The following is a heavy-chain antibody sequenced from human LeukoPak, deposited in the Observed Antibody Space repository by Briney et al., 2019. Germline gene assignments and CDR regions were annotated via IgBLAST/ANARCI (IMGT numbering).Heavy chain of an antibody. V-gene: IGHV1-18*01. Sequence: RASVKVSCKASGYTFTNYAMGWVRQAPGQGLEWMGWISANNGNTNYAEKLQGRVTMATDASSNTLYMELRSLRSDDTAVYYCARGGSGWARDYWGQGTLVTVSS. CDR1: GYTFTNYA. D-gene: IGHD6-19*01. CDR3: ARGGSGWARDY. CDR2: ISANNGNT. J-gene: IGHJ4*02.